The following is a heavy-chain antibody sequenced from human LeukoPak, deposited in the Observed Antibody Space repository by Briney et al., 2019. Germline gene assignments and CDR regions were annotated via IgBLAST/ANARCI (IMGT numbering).Heavy chain of an antibody. Sequence: GESLKISCKGSGYNFTNYWISWVRQMPGKGLEWMGTIDPSDSYTNYSPSFQGHVTISADKSISTAYLQWSSLKASDTAMYYCARRDYYYYAMDVWGQGTTVTVSS. CDR3: ARRDYYYYAMDV. CDR2: IDPSDSYT. CDR1: GYNFTNYW. J-gene: IGHJ6*02. V-gene: IGHV5-10-1*01.